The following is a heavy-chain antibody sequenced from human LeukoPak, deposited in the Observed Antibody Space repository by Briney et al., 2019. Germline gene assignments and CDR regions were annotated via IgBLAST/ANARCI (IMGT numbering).Heavy chain of an antibody. CDR1: GGSISSYY. J-gene: IGHJ4*02. V-gene: IGHV4-4*09. CDR2: IYTSGST. Sequence: TTWETLSLTCTVSGGSISSYYWSWIRQPPGKGLEWIGYIYTSGSTNYNPSLKSRVTISVDTSKNQFSLELSSVTAADTAVYYCASRGSYYGQFDYRGQGTLVTVSS. D-gene: IGHD3-10*01. CDR3: ASRGSYYGQFDY.